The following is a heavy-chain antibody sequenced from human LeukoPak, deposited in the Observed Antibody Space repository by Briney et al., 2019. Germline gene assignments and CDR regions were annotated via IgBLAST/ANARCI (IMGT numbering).Heavy chain of an antibody. CDR3: ASPGGGVVVPAASAGGWVPFDP. CDR1: GFTFSSYW. V-gene: IGHV3-7*01. Sequence: GGSLRLSCAASGFTFSSYWMSWVRQAPGKGLEWVANIKQDGSEKYYVDSVKGRFTISRDNAKNSLYLQMNSLRAEDTAVYYCASPGGGVVVPAASAGGWVPFDPWGQGTLVTVSS. D-gene: IGHD2-2*01. J-gene: IGHJ5*02. CDR2: IKQDGSEK.